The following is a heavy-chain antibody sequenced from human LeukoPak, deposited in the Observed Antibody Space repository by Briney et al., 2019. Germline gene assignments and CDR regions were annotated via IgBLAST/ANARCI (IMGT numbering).Heavy chain of an antibody. D-gene: IGHD1-14*01. CDR2: ISGSGDRT. Sequence: PGGSLRLSCAASGFTFSSYAMCWVRQAPGKGLEWVSAISGSGDRTYYADSVKGRFTISRDNSKNTLYLQLNSLGAEDTAVYYCARIEAHSGDYWGQGSLVTVSS. J-gene: IGHJ4*02. CDR1: GFTFSSYA. V-gene: IGHV3-23*01. CDR3: ARIEAHSGDY.